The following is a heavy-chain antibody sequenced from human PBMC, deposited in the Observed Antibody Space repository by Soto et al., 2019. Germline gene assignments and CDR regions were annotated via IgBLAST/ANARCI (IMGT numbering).Heavy chain of an antibody. CDR1: GYTFISYY. D-gene: IGHD1-26*01. V-gene: IGHV1-46*03. CDR2: INPSGGGT. J-gene: IGHJ3*02. CDR3: ARDLYSGSYHVRAFDI. Sequence: ASVKVTCKASGYTFISYYMHWVRQAPGQGLEWMGIINPSGGGTSYAQKFQGRVTMTRDTSTSTLYMELSSLRSEDTAVYYCARDLYSGSYHVRAFDIWAQGTMVTVSS.